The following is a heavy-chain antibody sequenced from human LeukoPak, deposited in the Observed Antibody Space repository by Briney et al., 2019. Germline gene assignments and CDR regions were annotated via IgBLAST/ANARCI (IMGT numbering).Heavy chain of an antibody. CDR2: IREERGQE. J-gene: IGHJ5*02. CDR1: GLTVSNHW. V-gene: IGHV3-7*03. Sequence: GGSLRLSGVASGLTVSNHWMSWVRQAPGKGLEWVANIREERGQEYYVDSVKGRSTISKNSAKNSLYLQMNTLRVEDTAMYYCASLDTAKQPLANHWGQGTLVTVSS. D-gene: IGHD5-18*01. CDR3: ASLDTAKQPLANH.